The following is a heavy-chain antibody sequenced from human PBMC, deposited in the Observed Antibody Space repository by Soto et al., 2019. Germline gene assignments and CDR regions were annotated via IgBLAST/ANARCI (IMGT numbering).Heavy chain of an antibody. J-gene: IGHJ3*02. Sequence: GGSHRLSYTASGFTFRNLGMHWIRQAPGKGLEWVAVIWYEGSNKYYADSVKGRYTISRDDSKNTVYLQMNSLGAEDTAVYYCTRDPLIAVAAYDAFDIWGQGTSVTVSS. CDR2: IWYEGSNK. CDR3: TRDPLIAVAAYDAFDI. V-gene: IGHV3-33*08. CDR1: GFTFRNLG. D-gene: IGHD6-19*01.